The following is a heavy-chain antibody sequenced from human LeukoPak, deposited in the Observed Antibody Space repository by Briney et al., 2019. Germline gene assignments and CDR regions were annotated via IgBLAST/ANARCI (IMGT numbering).Heavy chain of an antibody. CDR3: ARGAPLRYFDWLLPHYYYYMDV. CDR2: MNPNSGNT. Sequence: ASVKVSCKASGYTFTTYAINWVRQAPGQGLEWMGWMNPNSGNTGYAQKFQGRVTITRNTSISTAYMELSSLRSEDTAVYYCARGAPLRYFDWLLPHYYYYMDVWGKGTTVTVSS. V-gene: IGHV1-8*01. D-gene: IGHD3-9*01. J-gene: IGHJ6*03. CDR1: GYTFTTYA.